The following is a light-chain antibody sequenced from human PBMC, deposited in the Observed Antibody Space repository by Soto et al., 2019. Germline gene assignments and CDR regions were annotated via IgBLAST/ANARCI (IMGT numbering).Light chain of an antibody. V-gene: IGLV2-14*01. CDR1: SRDVGGYNY. CDR2: EVS. Sequence: QSVLTQPASVSGSPGQSITISCTGTSRDVGGYNYVSWYQQHPGKAPKLMIYEVSNRPSGVSNRCSGSKSGNTASLTISGLQAEDEADYYCSSYTSSSTNVFGNGTKVTVL. J-gene: IGLJ1*01. CDR3: SSYTSSSTNV.